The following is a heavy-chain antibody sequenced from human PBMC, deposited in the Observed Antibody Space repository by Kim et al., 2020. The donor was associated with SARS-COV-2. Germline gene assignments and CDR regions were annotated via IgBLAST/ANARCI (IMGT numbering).Heavy chain of an antibody. D-gene: IGHD3-22*01. CDR3: ARGGHYDSGGYPGACDY. Sequence: GGSLRLSCAASGFTVSGDYMSWVRQAPGKGLEWVSLIYSGDNTYYADSVKGRFTVSRDTSQNTLYLQMNSLRVEDTAVYYCARGGHYDSGGYPGACDYWGQGTLVTVSS. V-gene: IGHV3-53*01. CDR2: IYSGDNT. CDR1: GFTVSGDY. J-gene: IGHJ4*02.